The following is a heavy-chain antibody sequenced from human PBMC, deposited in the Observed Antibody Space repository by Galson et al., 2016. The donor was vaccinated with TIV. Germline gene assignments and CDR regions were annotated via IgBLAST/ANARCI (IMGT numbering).Heavy chain of an antibody. Sequence: LSLTCTVSGASISSGYWSWIRQPPGKGLEWIGYVYEGARSNYNPSLKSRAAISVDKSKNQFSLKLSSVTAADTAVYYCARDQWGASGYWGQGTLVTVSS. CDR1: GASISSGY. J-gene: IGHJ4*02. CDR3: ARDQWGASGY. CDR2: VYEGARS. V-gene: IGHV4-59*01. D-gene: IGHD1-26*01.